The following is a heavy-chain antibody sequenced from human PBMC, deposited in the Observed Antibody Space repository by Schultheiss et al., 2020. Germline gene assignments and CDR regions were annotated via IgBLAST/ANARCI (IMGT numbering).Heavy chain of an antibody. CDR1: GFTFSSYA. V-gene: IGHV3-64*01. CDR3: ARGQWVTGDPVDYFDY. J-gene: IGHJ4*02. CDR2: ISSNGGST. D-gene: IGHD7-27*01. Sequence: GESLKISCAASGFTFSSYAMHWVRQAPGKGLEYVSAISSNGGSTYYANSVKGRFTISRDNSKNTLYLQMGSLRAEDMAVYYCARGQWVTGDPVDYFDYWGKGTLVTVSS.